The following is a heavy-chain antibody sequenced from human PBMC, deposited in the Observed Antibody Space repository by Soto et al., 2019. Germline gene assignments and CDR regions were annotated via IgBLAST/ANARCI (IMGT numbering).Heavy chain of an antibody. CDR2: ISGSGGST. CDR3: AKGDTAMVTDCCGDY. J-gene: IGHJ4*02. Sequence: EVQLLESGGGLVQPGGSLRLSCAASGFTFSSYAMSWVRQAPGKGLEWVSAISGSGGSTYYADSVKGRFTISRDNSKNTLDLQMNSLGAEGTAVYYCAKGDTAMVTDCCGDYWGQGTLVTVSS. D-gene: IGHD5-18*01. CDR1: GFTFSSYA. V-gene: IGHV3-23*01.